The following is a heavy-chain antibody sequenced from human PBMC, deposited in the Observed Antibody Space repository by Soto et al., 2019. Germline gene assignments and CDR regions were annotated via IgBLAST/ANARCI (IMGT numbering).Heavy chain of an antibody. CDR1: GGSISNGGYY. V-gene: IGHV4-31*03. D-gene: IGHD2-15*01. CDR3: ARGSLVVVSASGFDP. J-gene: IGHJ5*02. Sequence: SETLSLTCTVSGGSISNGGYYGSWIRQHQGKGLEWIGYIYDSGTTYYNPSLKSRVTISVDTSKIQFSLKLSSVSAADTALYYCARGSLVVVSASGFDPWGRGTLVTVSS. CDR2: IYDSGTT.